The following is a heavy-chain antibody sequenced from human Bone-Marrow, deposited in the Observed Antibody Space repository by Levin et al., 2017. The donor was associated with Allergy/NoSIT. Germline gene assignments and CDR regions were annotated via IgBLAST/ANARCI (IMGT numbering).Heavy chain of an antibody. J-gene: IGHJ4*02. CDR1: GGSISSYY. D-gene: IGHD1-7*01. CDR2: IYYSGST. V-gene: IGHV4-59*01. CDR3: ARVAHWNYYFDY. Sequence: SQTLSLTCTVSGGSISSYYWSWIRQPPGKGLEWIGYIYYSGSTNYNPSLKSRVTISVDTSKNQFSLKLSSVTAADTAVYYCARVAHWNYYFDYWGQGTLVTVSS.